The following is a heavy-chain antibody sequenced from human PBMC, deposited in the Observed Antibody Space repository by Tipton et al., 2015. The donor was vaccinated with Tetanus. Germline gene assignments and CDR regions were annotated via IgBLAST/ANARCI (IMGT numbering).Heavy chain of an antibody. CDR3: VRGRGLGAYSYGFEY. D-gene: IGHD5-18*01. Sequence: TLSLTCTVSGVSIRNGGYSWNWIRQPAGKGLEWLGYTYHTGGTYYNPSLKGRVTISVDRSSDQFSLKLTSATVADTAVYYCVRGRGLGAYSYGFEYWGQGALVTVSS. J-gene: IGHJ4*02. V-gene: IGHV4-30-2*01. CDR2: TYHTGGT. CDR1: GVSIRNGGYS.